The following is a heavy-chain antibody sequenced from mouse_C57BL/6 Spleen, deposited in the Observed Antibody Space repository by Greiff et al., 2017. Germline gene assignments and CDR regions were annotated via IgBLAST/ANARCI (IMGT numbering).Heavy chain of an antibody. J-gene: IGHJ3*01. CDR3: ARHEDGNYYGSSWFAY. CDR1: GYTFTEYT. CDR2: FYPGIGSI. Sequence: QVQLKESGAELVKPGASVKLSCKASGYTFTEYTIHWVKQRSGQGLEWIGWFYPGIGSIKYNEKFKDKATLTADKSSSTVYMEISRLTSEDSSVYFCARHEDGNYYGSSWFAYWGQGTLVTVSA. V-gene: IGHV1-62-2*01. D-gene: IGHD1-1*01.